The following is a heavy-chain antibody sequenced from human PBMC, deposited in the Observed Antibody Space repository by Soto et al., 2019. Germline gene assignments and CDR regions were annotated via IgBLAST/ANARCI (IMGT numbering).Heavy chain of an antibody. Sequence: WESRKISCKGSGYSFTSYWIGWVRQMPGKGLEWMGIIYPGDSDTRYSPSFQGQVTISADKSISTAYLQWSSLKASDTAMYYCARLDSSSWNNWFDPWGQGTLVTVSS. D-gene: IGHD6-13*01. CDR1: GYSFTSYW. J-gene: IGHJ5*02. CDR2: IYPGDSDT. V-gene: IGHV5-51*01. CDR3: ARLDSSSWNNWFDP.